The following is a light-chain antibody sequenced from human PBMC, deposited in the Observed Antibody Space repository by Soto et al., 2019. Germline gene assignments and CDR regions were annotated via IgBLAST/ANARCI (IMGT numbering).Light chain of an antibody. CDR2: DAS. CDR1: QSVSSN. Sequence: DIVMTQSPGTLSVSPGERATLSCRASQSVSSNLAWYQQKPGQAPRLLIDDASTMATGIPARFSGSGSGTDFTLSISSLQSEDFAVYFCQQYNTWPPYTFGQGTKLEI. V-gene: IGKV3-15*01. J-gene: IGKJ2*01. CDR3: QQYNTWPPYT.